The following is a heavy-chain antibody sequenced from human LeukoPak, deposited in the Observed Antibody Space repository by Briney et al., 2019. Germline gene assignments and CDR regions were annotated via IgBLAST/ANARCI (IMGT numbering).Heavy chain of an antibody. V-gene: IGHV3-21*01. D-gene: IGHD2-21*02. J-gene: IGHJ4*02. CDR3: AKDMVSYCGGDCYPVTIDS. Sequence: GGSLRLSCAASGFTFSSYSMNWVRQAPGKGLEWVSSISSSSSYIYYADPVKGRFTISRDNSKNTLYLQMNSLRADDTAVYYCAKDMVSYCGGDCYPVTIDSWGQGTLVTVSS. CDR2: ISSSSSYI. CDR1: GFTFSSYS.